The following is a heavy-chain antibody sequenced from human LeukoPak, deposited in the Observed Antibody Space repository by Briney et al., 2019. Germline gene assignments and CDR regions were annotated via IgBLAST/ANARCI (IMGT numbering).Heavy chain of an antibody. CDR2: IYYSGST. D-gene: IGHD3-22*01. CDR1: GGSISSSSYY. CDR3: ARLWGVYYYDSSGYS. Sequence: SGTLSLTCTVSGGSISSSSYYWGWIRQPPGKGLEWIGSIYYSGSTYYNPSLKSRVTISVDTSKNQFSLKLSSVTAADTAVYYCARLWGVYYYDSSGYSWGQGTLVTVSS. V-gene: IGHV4-39*01. J-gene: IGHJ4*02.